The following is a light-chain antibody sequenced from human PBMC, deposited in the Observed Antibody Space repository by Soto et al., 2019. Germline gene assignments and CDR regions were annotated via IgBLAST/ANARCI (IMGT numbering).Light chain of an antibody. V-gene: IGKV3-20*01. CDR3: QQYGSSPIT. Sequence: EIVLTQSPGTLPLSPGERATLSCRASQSLSSSYLAWYQQKPGQAPRLLIYDVSSRSPGIPDRFLGSGSETDVTVTISRLEPEDFAVYYCQQYGSSPITFGQGTRLEIK. CDR1: QSLSSSY. J-gene: IGKJ5*01. CDR2: DVS.